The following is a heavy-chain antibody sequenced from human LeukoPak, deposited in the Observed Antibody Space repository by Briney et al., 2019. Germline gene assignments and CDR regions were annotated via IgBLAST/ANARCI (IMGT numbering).Heavy chain of an antibody. CDR3: ARHSAVYYYYMDV. J-gene: IGHJ6*03. Sequence: GESLKISCKVSGYTLTNNWIGWVRQVPGKGLEWMGMIYPGDSDTRYSPSFQGQVTISADKSIRTAYLQWSSLKASDTAMYYCARHSAVYYYYMDVWGKGTTVTVSS. CDR2: IYPGDSDT. D-gene: IGHD3-10*01. V-gene: IGHV5-51*01. CDR1: GYTLTNNW.